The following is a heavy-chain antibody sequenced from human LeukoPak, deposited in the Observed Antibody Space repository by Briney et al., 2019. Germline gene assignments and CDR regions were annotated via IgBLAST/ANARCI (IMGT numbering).Heavy chain of an antibody. CDR1: GFTFSSYS. V-gene: IGHV3-21*01. CDR2: ISSSSSYI. D-gene: IGHD3-9*01. CDR3: ARGDYDILTGLYYFDY. J-gene: IGHJ4*02. Sequence: GGSLRLSCAASGFTFSSYSMNWVRQAPGKGLEWVSSISSSSSYIYYADSVKGRFTISRDNAKNPLYLQMNSLRAEDTAVYYCARGDYDILTGLYYFDYWGQGTLVTVSS.